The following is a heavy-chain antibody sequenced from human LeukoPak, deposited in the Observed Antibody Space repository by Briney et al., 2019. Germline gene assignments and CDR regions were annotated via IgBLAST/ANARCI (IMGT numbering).Heavy chain of an antibody. J-gene: IGHJ6*04. V-gene: IGHV5-51*01. D-gene: IGHD3-10*01. CDR2: IYPGERDT. CDR1: GYSFTRYW. Sequence: GEFLLICCMCSGYSFTRYWSGWVRQLPGKGLEWMGIIYPGERDTSNSPSFQGQVTISDDKSISTAYLQWSSLKASDTAMYYCARWGMVRGVISGYYYYGMDVWGKGTTVTVSS. CDR3: ARWGMVRGVISGYYYYGMDV.